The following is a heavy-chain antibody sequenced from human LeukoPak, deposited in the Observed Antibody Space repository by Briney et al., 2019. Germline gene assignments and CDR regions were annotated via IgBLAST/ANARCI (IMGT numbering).Heavy chain of an antibody. CDR3: ARELYSSGYHDAFDI. CDR2: INHSGST. D-gene: IGHD3-22*01. Sequence: SETLSLTCAVYGGSFSGYYWSWIRQPPGKGLEWIGEINHSGSTNYNPSLKSRVTISVDTSKNQFSLKLSSVTAADTAVYYCARELYSSGYHDAFDIWGQGTMVTVSS. CDR1: GGSFSGYY. V-gene: IGHV4-34*01. J-gene: IGHJ3*02.